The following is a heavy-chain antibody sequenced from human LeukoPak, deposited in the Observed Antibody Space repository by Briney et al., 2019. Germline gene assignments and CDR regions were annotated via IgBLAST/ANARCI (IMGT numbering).Heavy chain of an antibody. Sequence: GGSLRLSCAGSKFTVSSNYMSWVRQAPGKGLAWVSVLYSGGIRYYAGSVQGRFTISRDSSKNTLYLQMNYLLPEDTAAYYCASGDGTNGICPDYWGQGIQVTVSS. V-gene: IGHV3-66*02. CDR1: KFTVSSNY. CDR2: LYSGGIR. D-gene: IGHD2-8*01. CDR3: ASGDGTNGICPDY. J-gene: IGHJ4*02.